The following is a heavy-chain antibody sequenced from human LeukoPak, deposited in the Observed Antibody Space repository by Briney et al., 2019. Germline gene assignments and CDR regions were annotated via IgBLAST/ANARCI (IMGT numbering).Heavy chain of an antibody. CDR1: GGSISAGTSY. V-gene: IGHV4-61*01. CDR3: ARVPAASKYYYYYMDV. J-gene: IGHJ6*03. D-gene: IGHD6-6*01. CDR2: IYYSGST. Sequence: SETLSLTCTVSGGSISAGTSYWSWIRQPPGKGLEWIGYIYYSGSTNYNPSLKSRVTISVDTSKNQFSLKLSSVTAADTAVYYCARVPAASKYYYYYMDVWGKGTTVTVSS.